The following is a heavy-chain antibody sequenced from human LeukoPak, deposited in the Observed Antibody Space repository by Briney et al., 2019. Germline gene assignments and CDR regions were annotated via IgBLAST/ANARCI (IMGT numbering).Heavy chain of an antibody. Sequence: GGSLRLSCAASGFTFSSYGMHWVRQAPGKGLEWVAVIWYDGSNKYYADPVKGRFTISRDNSKNTLYLQMNSLRAEDTAVYYCARDSTLIEDIVVVVSANFDYWGQGTLVTVSS. D-gene: IGHD2-15*01. V-gene: IGHV3-33*01. J-gene: IGHJ4*02. CDR2: IWYDGSNK. CDR1: GFTFSSYG. CDR3: ARDSTLIEDIVVVVSANFDY.